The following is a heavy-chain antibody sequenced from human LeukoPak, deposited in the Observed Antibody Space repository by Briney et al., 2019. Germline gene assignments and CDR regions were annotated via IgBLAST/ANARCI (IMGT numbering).Heavy chain of an antibody. CDR3: ARDDLYHYGMDV. CDR1: GLTVSSNY. CDR2: IYSGGST. V-gene: IGHV3-53*01. J-gene: IGHJ6*02. Sequence: GGSLRLSCAASGLTVSSNYMSWVRQAPGKGLEWVSVIYSGGSTYYADSVKGRFTISRDNSKNTLYLQMNSLRAEDTAVYYCARDDLYHYGMDVWGQGTTVTVSS.